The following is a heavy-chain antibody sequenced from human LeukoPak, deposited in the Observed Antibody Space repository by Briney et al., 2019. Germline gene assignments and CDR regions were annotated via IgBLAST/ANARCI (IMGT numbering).Heavy chain of an antibody. CDR3: AKDNADYGSGMSCGY. D-gene: IGHD3-10*01. CDR1: GFTFSSYA. V-gene: IGHV3-23*01. Sequence: QTGGSLRLSCAASGFTFSSYAMSWVRQAPGKGLEWVSAISGSGGSTYYADSVKGRFTISRDNSKNTLYLQMNSLRAEDTAVYYCAKDNADYGSGMSCGYWGQGTLVTVSS. CDR2: ISGSGGST. J-gene: IGHJ4*02.